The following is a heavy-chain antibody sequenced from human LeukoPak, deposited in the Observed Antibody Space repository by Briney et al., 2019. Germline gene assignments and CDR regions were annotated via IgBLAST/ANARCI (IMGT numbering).Heavy chain of an antibody. CDR2: IWYDGTNK. V-gene: IGHV3-33*06. D-gene: IGHD6-13*01. J-gene: IGHJ4*02. CDR3: AKVPVAGITAAGTEDS. Sequence: GRSLRLSCSASGFTFSSYGMHWVRQAPGKGLEWVAVIWYDGTNKYYADSVKGRFTISRDNSKNTVYLQMNSLRAEDTAVYSCAKVPVAGITAAGTEDSWGQGTLVIVSS. CDR1: GFTFSSYG.